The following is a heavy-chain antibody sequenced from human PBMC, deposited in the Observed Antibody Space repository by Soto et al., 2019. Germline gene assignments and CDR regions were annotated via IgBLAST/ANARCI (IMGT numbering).Heavy chain of an antibody. V-gene: IGHV4-4*07. CDR2: VHGSGTT. J-gene: IGHJ4*02. CDR3: ARAPTQWLAFFDY. D-gene: IGHD6-19*01. CDR1: SDSISSYY. Sequence: QVQLQESGPGLLKPSETLSLTCTVSSDSISSYYWTWIRQPAGKGLEWLGRVHGSGTTNYNPSLTSRVTMSLDTSKNLFSLKLNSVAAADTAVYYCARAPTQWLAFFDYWGQGTLVTVSS.